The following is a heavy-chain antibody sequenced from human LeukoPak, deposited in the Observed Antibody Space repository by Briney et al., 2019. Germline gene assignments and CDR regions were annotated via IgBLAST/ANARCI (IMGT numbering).Heavy chain of an antibody. J-gene: IGHJ4*02. V-gene: IGHV3-23*01. D-gene: IGHD4-23*01. CDR3: AKLGGNVGF. CDR2: INGGGGST. Sequence: GGSLRLSCAASGFTFSSYAMSWVRQAPGKGLEWVSSINGGGGSTYYADSVKGRFTISRENSNNTVYLQMNSLRAEDTAVYYCAKLGGNVGFWGQGTLVTVSS. CDR1: GFTFSSYA.